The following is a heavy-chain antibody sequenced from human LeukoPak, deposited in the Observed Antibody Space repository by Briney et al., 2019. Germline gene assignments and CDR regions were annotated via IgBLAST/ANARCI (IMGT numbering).Heavy chain of an antibody. CDR3: AREPSGYSGYDPRPFDY. CDR1: GGTFSSYA. D-gene: IGHD5-12*01. V-gene: IGHV1-69*06. Sequence: GSSVKVSCKASGGTFSSYAISWVRQAPGQGLEWMGGIIPIFGTANYAQKFQGRVTITADKSTSTAYMELSSLRSEDTAVYYCAREPSGYSGYDPRPFDYWGQGTLVTVSS. J-gene: IGHJ4*02. CDR2: IIPIFGTA.